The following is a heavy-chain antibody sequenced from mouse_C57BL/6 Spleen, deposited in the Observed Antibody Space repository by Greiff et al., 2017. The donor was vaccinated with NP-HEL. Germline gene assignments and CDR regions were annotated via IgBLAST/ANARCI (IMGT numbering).Heavy chain of an antibody. D-gene: IGHD2-5*01. CDR3: ARRFSNYPYYAMDY. J-gene: IGHJ4*01. Sequence: VQLQQSGAELVKPGASVKISCKASGYAFSSYWMNWVKQRPGKGLEWIGQIYPGDGDTNYNGKFKGKATLTADKSSSTAYMQLSSLTSEDSAVYFCARRFSNYPYYAMDYWGQRTSVTVSS. CDR1: GYAFSSYW. CDR2: IYPGDGDT. V-gene: IGHV1-80*01.